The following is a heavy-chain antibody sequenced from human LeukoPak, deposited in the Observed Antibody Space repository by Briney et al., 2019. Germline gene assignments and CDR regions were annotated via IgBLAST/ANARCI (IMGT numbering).Heavy chain of an antibody. D-gene: IGHD6-6*01. CDR1: GFTISNYW. CDR2: IKQDGTEK. V-gene: IGHV3-7*01. CDR3: ARGLFSNSFF. Sequence: GGSLRLSCVVSGFTISNYWMSWVRQAPGKGLEWVANIKQDGTEKNYVDSVKGRFTISRDNAKNSLFLQMNSLRVEDTAVYYCARGLFSNSFFGGQGTLVTVSS. J-gene: IGHJ4*02.